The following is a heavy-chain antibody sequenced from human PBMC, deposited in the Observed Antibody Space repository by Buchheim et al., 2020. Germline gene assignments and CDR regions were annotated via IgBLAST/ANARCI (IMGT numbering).Heavy chain of an antibody. CDR3: TRDRSGYDLFDY. V-gene: IGHV4-30-4*01. CDR2: IFYSGST. CDR1: GGSISSGNYY. D-gene: IGHD5-12*01. Sequence: QVQLQESGPGLVKPSETLALTCTVSGGSISSGNYYWSWIRQPPGKGLEWIGFIFYSGSTYYTPSLTGRVTLLIDTSNNNFSLKLTSVTAADTAVYYCTRDRSGYDLFDYWGQGIL. J-gene: IGHJ4*02.